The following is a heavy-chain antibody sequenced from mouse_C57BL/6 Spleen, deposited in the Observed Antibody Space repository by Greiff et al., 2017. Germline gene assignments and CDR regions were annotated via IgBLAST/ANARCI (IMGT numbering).Heavy chain of an antibody. CDR3: ARSPPYYSNFDY. D-gene: IGHD2-5*01. J-gene: IGHJ2*01. CDR2: INPSTGGT. V-gene: IGHV1-42*01. CDR1: GYSFTGYY. Sequence: VQLQQSGPELVKPGASVKISCKASGYSFTGYYMNWVKQSPEKSLEWIGEINPSTGGTTYNQKFKAKATLTVDKSSSTAYMQLTSLTSEDSAVYYCARSPPYYSNFDYWGQGTTLTVSS.